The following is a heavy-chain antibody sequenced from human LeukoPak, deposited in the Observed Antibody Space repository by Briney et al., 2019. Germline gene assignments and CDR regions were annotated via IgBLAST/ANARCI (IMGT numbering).Heavy chain of an antibody. CDR2: IYYSGST. V-gene: IGHV4-39*07. CDR3: ARGLASGYPPIPFDY. J-gene: IGHJ4*02. CDR1: GGSISSSSYY. D-gene: IGHD3-3*01. Sequence: SETLSLTCTVSGGSISSSSYYWGWIRQPPGKGLEWIGSIYYSGSTNYNSSLKSRVTISVDTSKNQFSLNLSSVTAADTAVYYCARGLASGYPPIPFDYWGQGTLVTVSS.